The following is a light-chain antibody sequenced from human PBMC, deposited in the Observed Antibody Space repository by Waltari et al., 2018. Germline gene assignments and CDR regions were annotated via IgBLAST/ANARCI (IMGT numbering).Light chain of an antibody. CDR3: QQRSNWPHLT. CDR2: DAS. CDR1: QSVSSY. Sequence: EIVLTQSPATLSLSPGERATLSCRASQSVSSYLAWYQQKPGQAPRLLIYDASNRATGIPARCSGSGSGTDFTLTISSLEPEDFAVYYCQQRSNWPHLTFGGGTKVEIK. J-gene: IGKJ4*01. V-gene: IGKV3-11*01.